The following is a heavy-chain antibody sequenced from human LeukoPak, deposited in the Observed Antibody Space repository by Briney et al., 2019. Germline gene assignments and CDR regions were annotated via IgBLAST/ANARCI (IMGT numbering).Heavy chain of an antibody. CDR2: ISSSSSYI. Sequence: GGSLRLSCAASGFTFSSYSMNWVRQAPGKGLEWVSSISSSSSYIYYADSVKGRFTISRDNAKNSLYLQMNSLRAEDTAVYYCARDFIAAAIDAFDIWGQGTMVTVSS. J-gene: IGHJ3*02. CDR1: GFTFSSYS. V-gene: IGHV3-21*01. CDR3: ARDFIAAAIDAFDI. D-gene: IGHD6-13*01.